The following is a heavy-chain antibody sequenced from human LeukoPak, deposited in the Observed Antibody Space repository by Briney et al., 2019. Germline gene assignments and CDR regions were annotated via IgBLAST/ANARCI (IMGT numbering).Heavy chain of an antibody. Sequence: GGSLRLSCAASGFTFSSYGMHWVRQAPGKGLEWVVVISYDGSNKYYADSVKGRFTISRDNSKNTLYLQMNSLRAEDTAVYYCAKDRVGDVDYWGQGTLVTVSS. V-gene: IGHV3-30*18. CDR3: AKDRVGDVDY. CDR2: ISYDGSNK. CDR1: GFTFSSYG. J-gene: IGHJ4*02. D-gene: IGHD3-10*01.